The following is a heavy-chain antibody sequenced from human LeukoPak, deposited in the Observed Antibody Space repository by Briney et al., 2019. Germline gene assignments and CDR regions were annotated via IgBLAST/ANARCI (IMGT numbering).Heavy chain of an antibody. D-gene: IGHD3-10*01. V-gene: IGHV1-18*04. CDR1: GYTFTSYD. CDR3: ARDPYGSGSSYYYYGMDV. CDR2: ISAYNGNT. Sequence: EASVKVSCKASGYTFTSYDISWVRQAPGQGLEWMGWISAYNGNTNYAQKLQGRVTMTTDTSTSTAYMELRSLRSDDTAVYYCARDPYGSGSSYYYYGMDVWGKGTTVTVSS. J-gene: IGHJ6*04.